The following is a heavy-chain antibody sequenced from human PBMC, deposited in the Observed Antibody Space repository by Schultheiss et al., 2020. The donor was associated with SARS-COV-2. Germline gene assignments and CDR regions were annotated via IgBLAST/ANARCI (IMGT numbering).Heavy chain of an antibody. CDR3: AREAVAGTYYFDY. V-gene: IGHV3-53*01. CDR2: IYSGGTT. J-gene: IGHJ4*02. CDR1: EFTVSDTY. Sequence: GGSLRLSCAASEFTVSDTYMNWVRQAPGKGLEWVSVIYSGGTTFYADSVKGRFTISRDNAKNTLYLQMNSLRAEDTAVYYCAREAVAGTYYFDYWGQGTLVTVSS. D-gene: IGHD6-19*01.